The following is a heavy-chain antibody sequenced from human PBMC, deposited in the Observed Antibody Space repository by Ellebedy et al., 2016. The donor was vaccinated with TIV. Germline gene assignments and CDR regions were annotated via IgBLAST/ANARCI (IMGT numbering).Heavy chain of an antibody. CDR2: IIPIFGTA. CDR1: GGTFSSYA. CDR3: ARRYCSGGSCYGSHFDP. Sequence: ASVKVSCKASGGTFSSYAISWVRQAPGQGLEWMGGIIPIFGTANYAQKFQCRVTITADESTSTAYMELSSLRSEDTAVYYCARRYCSGGSCYGSHFDPWGQGTLVTVSS. V-gene: IGHV1-69*13. J-gene: IGHJ5*02. D-gene: IGHD2-15*01.